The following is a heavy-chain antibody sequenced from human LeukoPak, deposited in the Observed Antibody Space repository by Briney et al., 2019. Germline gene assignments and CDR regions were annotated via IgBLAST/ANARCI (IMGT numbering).Heavy chain of an antibody. Sequence: GRSLRLSCAASGFTFSSYGMHWVRQAPGKGLEWVAVIWYDGSNKYYADSVKGRFTISRDNSKNTLYLQMNSLRAEDTAVYFCARLSGRVVSTTYFDYWGQGTLVTVSS. V-gene: IGHV3-33*01. CDR3: ARLSGRVVSTTYFDY. CDR2: IWYDGSNK. CDR1: GFTFSSYG. J-gene: IGHJ4*02. D-gene: IGHD5/OR15-5a*01.